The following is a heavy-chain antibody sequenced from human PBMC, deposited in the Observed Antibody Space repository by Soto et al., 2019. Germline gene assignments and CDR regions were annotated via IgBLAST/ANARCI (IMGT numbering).Heavy chain of an antibody. CDR2: ISGSGGST. CDR1: GFTFSSYA. J-gene: IGHJ4*02. D-gene: IGHD6-19*01. Sequence: LRLSCAASGFTFSSYAMSWVRQAPGKGLEWVPAISGSGGSTYYADSVKGRFTISRDNSKNTLYLQMNSLRAEDTAVYYCAKSLAVAGHFDYWGQGTLVTVS. CDR3: AKSLAVAGHFDY. V-gene: IGHV3-23*01.